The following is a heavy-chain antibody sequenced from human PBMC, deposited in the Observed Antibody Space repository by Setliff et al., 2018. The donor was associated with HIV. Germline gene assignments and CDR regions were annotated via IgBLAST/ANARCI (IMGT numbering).Heavy chain of an antibody. D-gene: IGHD2-8*01. Sequence: PSETLSLTCIVSRGSISGTSHYWGWVRQSPGRRLEWIGSIYYSGRTYYNPSLKSRATMSVDTSTNQFSLDLTSVTAADTAVYFCAGEIAPAARLPNVGGPPPPGYYHYMDVWGKGTTVTVSS. CDR1: RGSISGTSHY. J-gene: IGHJ6*03. CDR3: AGEIAPAARLPNVGGPPPPGYYHYMDV. V-gene: IGHV4-39*07. CDR2: IYYSGRT.